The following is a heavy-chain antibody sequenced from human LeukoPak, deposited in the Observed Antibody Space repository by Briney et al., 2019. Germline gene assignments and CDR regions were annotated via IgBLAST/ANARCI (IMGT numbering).Heavy chain of an antibody. CDR1: GYTFTSYD. CDR2: MNPNSGNT. V-gene: IGHV1-8*01. CDR3: ARYGVPAAQYYFDY. Sequence: ASVKVSCKASGYTFTSYDINWVRQATGQGLEGRRWMNPNSGNTGYAQKFQGRVTMTRNTSISTAYRELSSLRSEDTAVYYCARYGVPAAQYYFDYWGQGTLVTVSS. J-gene: IGHJ4*02. D-gene: IGHD2-2*01.